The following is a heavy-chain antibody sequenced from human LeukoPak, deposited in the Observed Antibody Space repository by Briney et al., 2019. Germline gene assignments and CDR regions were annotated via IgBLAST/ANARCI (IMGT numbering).Heavy chain of an antibody. CDR1: GSSISSYY. Sequence: SETLSLTCTVFGSSISSYYWSWIRQPPGKGLEWLGYIYYSGSTNCNPSLKSRVTISVDTSKNQFSLKLNSVTAADTAVYYCARGHLGIFWFDPWGQGTLVTVSS. V-gene: IGHV4-59*01. CDR2: IYYSGST. D-gene: IGHD7-27*01. CDR3: ARGHLGIFWFDP. J-gene: IGHJ5*02.